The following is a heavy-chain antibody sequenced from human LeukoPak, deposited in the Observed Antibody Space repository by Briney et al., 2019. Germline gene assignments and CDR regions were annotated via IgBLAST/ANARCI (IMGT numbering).Heavy chain of an antibody. Sequence: SQTLSLTCAISGDSVSSNSAAWNSIRHSPSRGLEWLGRTYYRSRWHNDYAMAVRSRITVNPDTSKNQFSLQLTSVTPDDTAVYYCARSEGTFDYWGQGTLVTVSS. CDR3: ARSEGTFDY. V-gene: IGHV6-1*01. J-gene: IGHJ4*02. CDR1: GDSVSSNSAA. CDR2: TYYRSRWHN. D-gene: IGHD3-10*01.